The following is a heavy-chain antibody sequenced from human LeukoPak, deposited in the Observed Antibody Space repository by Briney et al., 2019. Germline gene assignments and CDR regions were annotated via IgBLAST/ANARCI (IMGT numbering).Heavy chain of an antibody. CDR3: ARELTRYCSSTSCYRNYYYGMDV. Sequence: GGSLRLSCAASGFTFSSYSMNWVRQAPGKGLEWVAVISYDGSNKYYADSVKGRFTISRDNSKNTLYLQMNSLRAEDTAVYYCARELTRYCSSTSCYRNYYYGMDVWGQGTTVTVSS. CDR1: GFTFSSYS. J-gene: IGHJ6*02. CDR2: ISYDGSNK. D-gene: IGHD2-2*01. V-gene: IGHV3-30*03.